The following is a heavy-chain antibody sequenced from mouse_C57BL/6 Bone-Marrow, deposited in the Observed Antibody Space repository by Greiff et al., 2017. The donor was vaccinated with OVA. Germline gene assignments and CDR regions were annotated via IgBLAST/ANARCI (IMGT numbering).Heavy chain of an antibody. V-gene: IGHV5-12*01. CDR1: GFTFSDSY. CDR2: ISNGGGST. D-gene: IGHD4-1*01. J-gene: IGHJ3*01. CDR3: ARHSYWVPFAY. Sequence: EVQRVESGGGLVQPGGSLKLSCAASGFTFSDSYMYWVRQTPEKRLEWVAYISNGGGSTYYPDTVKGRFTISRDKAKNTLYLQMSRLKSEDTAMYYCARHSYWVPFAYWGQGTLVTVSA.